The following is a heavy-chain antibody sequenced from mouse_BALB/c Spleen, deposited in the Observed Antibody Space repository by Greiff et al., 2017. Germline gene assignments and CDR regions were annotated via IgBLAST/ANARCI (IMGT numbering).Heavy chain of an antibody. CDR3: ARRGITTFFDY. CDR2: ISSGGSYT. D-gene: IGHD2-4*01. V-gene: IGHV5-6*02. CDR1: GFTFSSYG. J-gene: IGHJ2*01. Sequence: EVMLVESGGDLVKPGGSLKLSCAASGFTFSSYGMSWVRQTPDKRLEWVATISSGGSYTYYPDSVKGRFTISRDNAKNTLYLQMSSLKSEDTAMYYCARRGITTFFDYWGQGTTLTVSS.